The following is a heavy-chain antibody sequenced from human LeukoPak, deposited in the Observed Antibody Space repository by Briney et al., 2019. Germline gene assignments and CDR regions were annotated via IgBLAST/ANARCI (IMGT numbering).Heavy chain of an antibody. Sequence: GGSLRLSCAASGFTFSSYGMHWVRQAPGKGLEWVAFIRYDGSNKYYADSVKGRFTISRDNSKNTLYLQMNSLRAEDTAVYYCAREYRGFGRNFDYWGQGTLVTVSS. CDR1: GFTFSSYG. J-gene: IGHJ4*02. CDR2: IRYDGSNK. D-gene: IGHD3-10*01. CDR3: AREYRGFGRNFDY. V-gene: IGHV3-30*02.